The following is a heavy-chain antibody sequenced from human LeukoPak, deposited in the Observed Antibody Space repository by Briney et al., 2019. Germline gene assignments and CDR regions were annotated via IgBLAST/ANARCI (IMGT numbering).Heavy chain of an antibody. D-gene: IGHD6-19*01. V-gene: IGHV3-23*01. J-gene: IGHJ4*02. CDR1: GFTFSSYA. CDR2: ISGSGGST. CDR3: AKAVDSRGYSSGWYY. Sequence: GGSLRLSCAASGFTFSSYAMSWVRQAPGKGLEWVSAISGSGGSTYYADSVKGRFTNSRDNSKNTLYLQMNSLRAEDTAVYYCAKAVDSRGYSSGWYYWGQGTLVTVSS.